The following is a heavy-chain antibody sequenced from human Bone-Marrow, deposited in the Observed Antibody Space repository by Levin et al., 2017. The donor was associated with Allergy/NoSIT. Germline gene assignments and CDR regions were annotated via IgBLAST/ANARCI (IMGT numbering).Heavy chain of an antibody. V-gene: IGHV3-21*01. J-gene: IGHJ6*02. Sequence: GESLKISCAASGFTFSSYSMNWVRQAPGKGLEWVSSFSSSSSYIYYADSVKGRFTISRDNAKNSLYLQMNSLRAEDTAVYYCARDRSGSFSEDYYYYGMDVWGQGTTVTVSS. D-gene: IGHD2-15*01. CDR2: FSSSSSYI. CDR3: ARDRSGSFSEDYYYYGMDV. CDR1: GFTFSSYS.